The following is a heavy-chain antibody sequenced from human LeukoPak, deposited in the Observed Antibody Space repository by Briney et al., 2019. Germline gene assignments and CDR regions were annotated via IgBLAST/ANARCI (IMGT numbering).Heavy chain of an antibody. Sequence: PGGSLRLSCAASGFTFSSYSMNWVRQAPGKGLEWVSSISSSSSYTYYADSVKGRFTISRDNAKNSLYLQMNSLRAEDTAVYYCARGVSSGWAGVDYWGQGTLVTVSS. CDR2: ISSSSSYT. CDR1: GFTFSSYS. V-gene: IGHV3-21*01. J-gene: IGHJ4*02. D-gene: IGHD6-19*01. CDR3: ARGVSSGWAGVDY.